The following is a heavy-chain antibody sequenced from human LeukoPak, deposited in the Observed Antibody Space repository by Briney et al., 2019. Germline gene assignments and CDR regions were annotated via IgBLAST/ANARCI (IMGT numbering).Heavy chain of an antibody. V-gene: IGHV3-13*04. Sequence: GGSLRLSCAASGFSFSNYDMHWVRQVTGKGLEWVSAIGTAGDTYYSGSVKGRFTISRANAKNSLYLQMNSLRAGDTAVYYCVRADQSCTGDRFDDSCYYYFDYWGQGTLVTVSS. CDR3: VRADQSCTGDRFDDSCYYYFDY. J-gene: IGHJ4*02. D-gene: IGHD2-8*02. CDR2: IGTAGDT. CDR1: GFSFSNYD.